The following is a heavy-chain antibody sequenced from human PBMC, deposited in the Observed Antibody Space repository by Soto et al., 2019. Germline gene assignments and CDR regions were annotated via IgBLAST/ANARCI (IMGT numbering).Heavy chain of an antibody. Sequence: SETLSLTCTVSGGSISSGGYYWSWIRQHPGKGLEWIGNIYYSGSTYYNPSLKSRVSISVDTSKNQFSLKLSSVTAADTAVYYCARVGARDKHFDYWGQGTLVTVSS. CDR3: ARVGARDKHFDY. CDR1: GGSISSGGYY. CDR2: IYYSGST. D-gene: IGHD3-16*01. V-gene: IGHV4-31*03. J-gene: IGHJ4*02.